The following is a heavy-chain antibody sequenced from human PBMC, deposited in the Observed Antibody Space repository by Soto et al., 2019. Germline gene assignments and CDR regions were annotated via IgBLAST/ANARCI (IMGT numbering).Heavy chain of an antibody. CDR3: AKDEGVLWSGELV. CDR2: IYYSGST. CDR1: GVSVTTGGGYY. Sequence: QVQLQESGPGLVKPSQTLSLTCSVSGVSVTTGGGYYWSWIRQHPGKGLEWIGYIYYSGSTYYNPSHNRLVTITADPSTNQFALTKTSGTVADTAVYFCAKDEGVLWSGELVWGQGILVTVSS. D-gene: IGHD3-10*01. J-gene: IGHJ4*02. V-gene: IGHV4-31*01.